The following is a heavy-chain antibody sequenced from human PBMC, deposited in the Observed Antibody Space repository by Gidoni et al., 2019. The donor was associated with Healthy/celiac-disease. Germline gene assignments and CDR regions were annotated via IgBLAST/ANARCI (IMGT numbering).Heavy chain of an antibody. CDR1: GGSFSGYY. J-gene: IGHJ5*02. V-gene: IGHV4-34*01. D-gene: IGHD3-3*01. Sequence: QVQLQQWGAGLLKPSETLSLTCAVYGGSFSGYYWSWIRQPPGKGLEWIGEINPSGSTNYNPSLKSRVTISVDTSKNQFSLKLSSVTAADTAVYYCARGCDYDFWSGYYPRRWFDPWGQGTLVTVSS. CDR3: ARGCDYDFWSGYYPRRWFDP. CDR2: INPSGST.